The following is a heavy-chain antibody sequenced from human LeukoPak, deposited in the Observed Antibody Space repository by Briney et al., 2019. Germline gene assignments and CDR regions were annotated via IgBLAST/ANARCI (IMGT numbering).Heavy chain of an antibody. CDR3: ARGASGVYTVTTSWFDP. V-gene: IGHV1-2*02. J-gene: IGHJ5*02. CDR1: GYTSTGYY. D-gene: IGHD4-17*01. CDR2: INPNSGGT. Sequence: ASVKVPCKASGYTSTGYYMHWVRQAPGQGLEWIGWINPNSGGTNYAQKFQGRVTMTRDTSISTAYMELSRLRSDDTAVYYCARGASGVYTVTTSWFDPWGQGTLVTVSS.